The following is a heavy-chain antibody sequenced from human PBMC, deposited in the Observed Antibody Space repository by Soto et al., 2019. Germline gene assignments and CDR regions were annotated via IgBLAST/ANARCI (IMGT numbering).Heavy chain of an antibody. Sequence: GASVKVSCKGSGYTLTELSMHWVRQAPGKGLEWMGGFDPEDGERIYAQNIKGIVTMTEDTSTDTAYMELCSRRSEDRGVYYCAPALGYCDFWSGHLKDHGMDVWGQGTTVTV. CDR2: FDPEDGER. CDR1: GYTLTELS. J-gene: IGHJ6*01. D-gene: IGHD3-3*01. CDR3: APALGYCDFWSGHLKDHGMDV. V-gene: IGHV1-24*01.